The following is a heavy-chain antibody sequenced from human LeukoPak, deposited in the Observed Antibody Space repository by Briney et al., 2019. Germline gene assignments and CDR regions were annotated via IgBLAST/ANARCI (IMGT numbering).Heavy chain of an antibody. D-gene: IGHD7-27*01. CDR1: GFTFSTYW. Sequence: GGSLRLSCAASGFTFSTYWMSWARQAPGKGLEWVANIRQDGSEKYYVDSVKGRFTISRDNAKNSLYLQMNSLGAEDTAVYYCARVGRELGIFDYFYMDVWGKGTTVTVSS. CDR2: IRQDGSEK. V-gene: IGHV3-7*01. J-gene: IGHJ6*03. CDR3: ARVGRELGIFDYFYMDV.